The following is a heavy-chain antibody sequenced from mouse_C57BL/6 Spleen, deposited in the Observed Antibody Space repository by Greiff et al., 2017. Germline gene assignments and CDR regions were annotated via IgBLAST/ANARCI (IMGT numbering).Heavy chain of an antibody. J-gene: IGHJ2*01. CDR2: ISRGGSYT. V-gene: IGHV5-6*01. Sequence: EVKLMESGGDLVKPGGSLKLSCAASGFTFSSYGMSWVRQTPDKRLEWVATISRGGSYTYYPDSVKGRFTISRDNAKNTLYLQMSSLKSEDTAMYYCARHGLDYDDGDFDYWGQGTTLTVSS. CDR1: GFTFSSYG. CDR3: ARHGLDYDDGDFDY. D-gene: IGHD2-4*01.